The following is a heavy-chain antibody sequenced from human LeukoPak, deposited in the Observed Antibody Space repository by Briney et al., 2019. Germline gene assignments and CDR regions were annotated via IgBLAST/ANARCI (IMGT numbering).Heavy chain of an antibody. CDR2: INHSGST. CDR1: GGSISSGSYY. CDR3: ARGRRVRGPLDY. Sequence: PSQTLSLTCTVSGGSISSGSYYWSWIRQPAGKGLEWIGEINHSGSTNYNPSLKSRVTISVDTSKNQFSLKLSSVTAADTAVYYCARGRRVRGPLDYWGQGTLVTVSS. J-gene: IGHJ4*02. V-gene: IGHV4-61*09. D-gene: IGHD3-10*01.